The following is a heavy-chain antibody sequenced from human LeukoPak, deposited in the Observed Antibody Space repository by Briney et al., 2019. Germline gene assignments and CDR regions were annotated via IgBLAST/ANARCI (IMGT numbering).Heavy chain of an antibody. Sequence: PSETLSLTCTVSGGSISSSSYYWGWVRQAPGKGLEWVSIIYSGGSTYYADSVKGRFTISRDNSKNTLHLQMKSLRADDTAVYYCGSSPYVWGIDHWGQGTPVTVSS. CDR2: IYSGGST. V-gene: IGHV3-53*01. J-gene: IGHJ4*02. CDR1: GGSISSSSYY. CDR3: GSSPYVWGIDH. D-gene: IGHD3-16*01.